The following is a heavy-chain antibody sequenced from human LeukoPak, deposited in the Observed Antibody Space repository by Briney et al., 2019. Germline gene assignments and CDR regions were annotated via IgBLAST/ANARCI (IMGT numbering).Heavy chain of an antibody. J-gene: IGHJ4*02. CDR1: GFTFSSYA. CDR3: ARDTFWGYGLDY. D-gene: IGHD3-16*01. CDR2: ISCDGSNK. Sequence: GGSLRLSCAASGFTFSSYAMHWVRQAPGKGLEWVAVISCDGSNKYYADSVKGRFTISRDNSKNTLYLQMNSLRAEDTAVYYCARDTFWGYGLDYWGQGTLVTVSS. V-gene: IGHV3-30*04.